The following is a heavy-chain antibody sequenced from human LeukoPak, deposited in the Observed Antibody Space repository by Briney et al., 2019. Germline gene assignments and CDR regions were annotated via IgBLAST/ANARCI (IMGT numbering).Heavy chain of an antibody. Sequence: PSETLSLTCAVYGGSFSGYYWSWIRQPPGKGLEWIGEMNHSGRTNYNPSLKTRITISVDTSKNQFSLKLSSVTAADTGVYYCARLRQWLVPAYLQHWGQGSLVTVSS. J-gene: IGHJ1*01. V-gene: IGHV4-34*01. D-gene: IGHD6-19*01. CDR3: ARLRQWLVPAYLQH. CDR2: MNHSGRT. CDR1: GGSFSGYY.